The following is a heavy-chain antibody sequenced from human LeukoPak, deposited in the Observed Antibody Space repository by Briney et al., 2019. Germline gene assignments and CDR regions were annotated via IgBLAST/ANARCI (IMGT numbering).Heavy chain of an antibody. CDR1: GGTFSSYA. Sequence: ASVKVSCTASGGTFSSYAISWVRQAPGQGLEWMGGIIPIFGTANYAQKFQGRVTITADESTSTAYMELSSLRSEDTAVYYCAGRPYYYDSSGTPPRRAFDLWGRGTLVTVSS. V-gene: IGHV1-69*13. J-gene: IGHJ2*01. CDR3: AGRPYYYDSSGTPPRRAFDL. CDR2: IIPIFGTA. D-gene: IGHD3-22*01.